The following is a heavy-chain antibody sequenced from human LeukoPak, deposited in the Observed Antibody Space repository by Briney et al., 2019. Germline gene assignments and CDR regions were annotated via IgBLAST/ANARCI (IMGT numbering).Heavy chain of an antibody. CDR3: AKVSLNMVNDAFDI. Sequence: GASLRLSCAASGFTFSSYGMHWVRQAPDKGLEWVAFIRYDGSRKYYADSVKGRFTISRDNSRNTLYLQMNSLRVEDTAMYYCAKVSLNMVNDAFDIWGQGTMVSVSS. CDR1: GFTFSSYG. D-gene: IGHD4/OR15-4a*01. V-gene: IGHV3-30*02. J-gene: IGHJ3*02. CDR2: IRYDGSRK.